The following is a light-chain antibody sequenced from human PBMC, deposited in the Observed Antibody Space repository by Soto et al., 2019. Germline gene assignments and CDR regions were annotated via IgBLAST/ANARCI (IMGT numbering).Light chain of an antibody. V-gene: IGKV3-20*01. Sequence: EIVLTQSPGTLSLSPGERATLSCRASQSVSSSYLAWYQQKPGQAPRLLMYGASSRATSIPDRFSGSGSGTDFTLTISRLEPEDFAVYYCQQYGSSPLVTFGQGTRLEIK. J-gene: IGKJ5*01. CDR1: QSVSSSY. CDR2: GAS. CDR3: QQYGSSPLVT.